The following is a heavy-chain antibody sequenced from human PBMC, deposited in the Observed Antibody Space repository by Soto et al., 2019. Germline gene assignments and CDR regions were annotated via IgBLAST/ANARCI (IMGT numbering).Heavy chain of an antibody. V-gene: IGHV3-30*18. CDR2: ISYDGSNK. D-gene: IGHD2-15*01. CDR3: AKDTRRYCSGGSCPYYYYYGMDV. J-gene: IGHJ6*02. CDR1: GFTFSSYG. Sequence: QVQLVESGGGVVQPGRSLRLSCAASGFTFSSYGMHWVRQAPGKGLEWVAVISYDGSNKYYADSVKGRFTISRDNSKNTLYLQMNSLRAEDTAVYYCAKDTRRYCSGGSCPYYYYYGMDVWGQGTTVTVSS.